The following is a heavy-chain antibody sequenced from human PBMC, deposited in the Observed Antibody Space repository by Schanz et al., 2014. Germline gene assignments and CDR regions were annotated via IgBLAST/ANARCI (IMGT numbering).Heavy chain of an antibody. CDR1: GFNFSDYA. V-gene: IGHV3-23*01. D-gene: IGHD3-10*01. Sequence: EVHLLESGGGLVPPGGSLRLSCAASGFNFSDYAMCWVRQAPGKGLEWVSAISGGGGTTYYTDSVKGRFTISRDNSKSTRYLQMNSLRAEDTAVYYCAKDGPGGSGSYSADGDMDVWGQGTTVTVSS. CDR2: ISGGGGTT. J-gene: IGHJ6*02. CDR3: AKDGPGGSGSYSADGDMDV.